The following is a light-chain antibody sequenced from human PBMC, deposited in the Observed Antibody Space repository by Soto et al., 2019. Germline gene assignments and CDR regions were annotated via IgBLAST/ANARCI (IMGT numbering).Light chain of an antibody. Sequence: QSALTQPASVSGSPGQSITISCTGTSSDVCGYNYVSWYQQHPGKAPKLMIYDVSNRPSGVSNRFSGSKSGNTASLTISGLQAEDEADYYCSSYTSSSTLNYVFGTGTRSPS. V-gene: IGLV2-14*01. CDR2: DVS. CDR1: SSDVCGYNY. CDR3: SSYTSSSTLNYV. J-gene: IGLJ1*01.